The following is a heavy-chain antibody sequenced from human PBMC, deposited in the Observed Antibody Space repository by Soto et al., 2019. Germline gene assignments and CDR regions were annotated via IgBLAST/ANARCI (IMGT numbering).Heavy chain of an antibody. CDR1: GFTFSSYA. CDR2: ISGSGGST. Sequence: PGGSLRLSCAASGFTFSSYAMSWVRQAPGKGLEWVSAISGSGGSTYYADSVKGRFTISRDNSKNTLYLQMNSLRAEDTAVYYFAKSIDFLEPPAQYYDFWGGYYSYWGKGTLVTAPS. CDR3: AKSIDFLEPPAQYYDFWGGYYSY. J-gene: IGHJ4*02. D-gene: IGHD3-3*01. V-gene: IGHV3-23*01.